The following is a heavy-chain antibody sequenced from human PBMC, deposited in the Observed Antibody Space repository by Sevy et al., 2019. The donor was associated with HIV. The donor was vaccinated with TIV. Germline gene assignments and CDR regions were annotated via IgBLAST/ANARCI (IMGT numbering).Heavy chain of an antibody. Sequence: ASVKVSCKASGYTFTGYYMHWVRQAPGQGLEWMGWINPNSGGTNYAQKFQGRVTMTRDTSISTAYMELSRLRSDDTAVYYCAKLLKMVTFKGFDAFDIWGQGTMVTVSS. CDR1: GYTFTGYY. CDR3: AKLLKMVTFKGFDAFDI. J-gene: IGHJ3*02. CDR2: INPNSGGT. D-gene: IGHD5-18*01. V-gene: IGHV1-2*02.